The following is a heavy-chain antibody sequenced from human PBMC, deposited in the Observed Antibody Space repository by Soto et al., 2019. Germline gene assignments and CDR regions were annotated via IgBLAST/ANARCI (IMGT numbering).Heavy chain of an antibody. CDR2: IYPGDSDT. D-gene: IGHD5-18*01. J-gene: IGHJ3*02. V-gene: IGHV5-51*01. CDR1: GYSFTSYW. CDR3: ARSGSGYSYGCDAFDI. Sequence: GASLKISCKGSGYSFTSYWIGWVRQMPGKGLEWMGIIYPGDSDTRYSPSFQGQVTISADKSISTAYLQWSSLKASDTAMYYCARSGSGYSYGCDAFDIWGQGTMVTVSS.